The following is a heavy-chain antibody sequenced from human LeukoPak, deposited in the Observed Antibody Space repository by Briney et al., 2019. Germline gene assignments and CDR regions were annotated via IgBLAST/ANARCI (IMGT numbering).Heavy chain of an antibody. CDR2: INSDGSEG. D-gene: IGHD6-6*01. J-gene: IGHJ3*01. CDR1: GFTFSGFW. Sequence: GGSPRLSCAVSGFTFSGFWMSWSRQAPGKGLEWVASINSDGSEGYYADVVKGRFTISRDNAKNSLYLQITSLRAEDTAVYYCARSSYSSSSSVWGQGTMVTVSS. CDR3: ARSSYSSSSSV. V-gene: IGHV3-7*03.